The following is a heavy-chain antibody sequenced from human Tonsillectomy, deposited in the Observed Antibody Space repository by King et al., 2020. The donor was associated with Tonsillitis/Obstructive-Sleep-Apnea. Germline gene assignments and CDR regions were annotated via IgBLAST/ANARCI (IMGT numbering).Heavy chain of an antibody. CDR2: IWYDGSNK. Sequence: VQLVESGGGVVQPGRSLRLSCAASGFTFSNYGMHWVRQAPGTGLDWVAVIWYDGSNKYYADPVKGRFTISRDHSRNTLYLEMNSLRAEDTAVYYCARRSWSFDFWGQGTLVTVSS. J-gene: IGHJ4*02. CDR1: GFTFSNYG. V-gene: IGHV3-33*01. CDR3: ARRSWSFDF. D-gene: IGHD6-13*01.